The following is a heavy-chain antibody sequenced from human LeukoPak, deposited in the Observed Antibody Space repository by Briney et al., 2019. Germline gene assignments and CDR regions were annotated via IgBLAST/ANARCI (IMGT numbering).Heavy chain of an antibody. CDR3: AGGIDGIGVAFDI. D-gene: IGHD1-1*01. CDR1: GGSISSYY. CDR2: IYYNGNT. J-gene: IGHJ3*02. Sequence: SETLSLTCTASGGSISSYYWSWIRQAPGKGLEWIGNIYYNGNTSYNPSLKSRVTISVDTSKNQFSLKLNSVTAADTAVYYCAGGIDGIGVAFDIWGQGTMVTVSS. V-gene: IGHV4-59*01.